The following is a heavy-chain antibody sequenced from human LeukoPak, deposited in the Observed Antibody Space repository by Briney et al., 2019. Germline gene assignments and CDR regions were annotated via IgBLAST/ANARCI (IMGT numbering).Heavy chain of an antibody. D-gene: IGHD2-21*02. CDR1: EYTFTGYY. V-gene: IGHV1-2*02. CDR3: ARETSLHCGGDCISHYYYYYMDV. J-gene: IGHJ6*03. Sequence: ASVKVSCKASEYTFTGYYMHWVRQAPGQGLEWMGWINPNSGGTNYAQKLQGRVTMTTDTSTSTAYMELRSLRSDDTAVYYCARETSLHCGGDCISHYYYYYMDVWGKGTTVTISS. CDR2: INPNSGGT.